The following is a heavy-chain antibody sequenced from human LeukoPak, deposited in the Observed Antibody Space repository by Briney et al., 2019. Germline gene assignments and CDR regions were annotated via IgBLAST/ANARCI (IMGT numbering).Heavy chain of an antibody. Sequence: SETLSLTCTVSGGPISSSTYYWGWIRQPPGKGLEWIGEIKESEKTNYNPSLKSRVTISIDTSKNQFSLKLSSVTAADTAVYYCAREGLRNVHNPLGYWGQGTLVTVSS. CDR2: IKESEKT. D-gene: IGHD5-24*01. CDR1: GGPISSSTYY. V-gene: IGHV4-39*07. J-gene: IGHJ4*02. CDR3: AREGLRNVHNPLGY.